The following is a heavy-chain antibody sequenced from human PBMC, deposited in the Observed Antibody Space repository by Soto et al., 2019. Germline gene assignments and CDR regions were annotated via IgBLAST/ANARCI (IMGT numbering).Heavy chain of an antibody. D-gene: IGHD6-6*01. CDR1: RYSLTSYL. CDR3: PSYSSSAGSYGMDV. Sequence: EEFLKISCKGSRYSLTSYLIGWVRQMPGKGLEWMGIIYPGDSDTRYSPSVQRQVTISADKSISTAYLQWSRLKSSITSMHYCPSYSSSAGSYGMDVWGQGATVTVSS. V-gene: IGHV5-51*01. J-gene: IGHJ6*02. CDR2: IYPGDSDT.